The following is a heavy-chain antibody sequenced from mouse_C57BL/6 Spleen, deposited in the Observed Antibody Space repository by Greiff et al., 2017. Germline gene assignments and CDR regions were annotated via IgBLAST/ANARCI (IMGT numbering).Heavy chain of an antibody. Sequence: QVQLQQPGAELVRPGSSVKLSCKASGYTFTSYWMPWVKQRPIQGLDWIGNIDPSDSETHYNQKFKDKATLTVDKSSSTAYMQLSSLTSEDSAVYYCARGLLNWYFDVWGTGTTVTVSS. CDR1: GYTFTSYW. J-gene: IGHJ1*03. D-gene: IGHD2-3*01. V-gene: IGHV1-52*01. CDR3: ARGLLNWYFDV. CDR2: IDPSDSET.